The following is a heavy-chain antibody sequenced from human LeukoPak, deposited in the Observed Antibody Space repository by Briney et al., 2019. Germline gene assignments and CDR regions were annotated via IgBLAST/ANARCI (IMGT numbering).Heavy chain of an antibody. CDR1: GYTFTSYY. V-gene: IGHV1-46*01. CDR3: ARAGFIAARPGYFQH. CDR2: INPSGGST. Sequence: ASVKVSCKASGYTFTSYYMHWVRQAPGQGLEWMGIINPSGGSTSYAQKFQGRVTMTRDTSTSTVYMELSSLRSEDTAVYYCARAGFIAARPGYFQHWGQGTLVTVSS. J-gene: IGHJ1*01. D-gene: IGHD6-6*01.